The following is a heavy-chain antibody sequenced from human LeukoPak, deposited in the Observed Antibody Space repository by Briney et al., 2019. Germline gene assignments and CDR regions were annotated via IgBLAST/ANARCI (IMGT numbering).Heavy chain of an antibody. V-gene: IGHV3-9*01. CDR1: GFTFDDYA. J-gene: IGHJ4*02. CDR3: AKGAFAYSGYGSDY. CDR2: ISWNSGSI. Sequence: GGSLRLSCAASGFTFDDYAMHWVRQAPGKGLEWVSGISWNSGSIGYADSVKGRFTISRDNAKNSLYLQMNSLRVEDTALYYCAKGAFAYSGYGSDYWGQGTLVTVSS. D-gene: IGHD5-12*01.